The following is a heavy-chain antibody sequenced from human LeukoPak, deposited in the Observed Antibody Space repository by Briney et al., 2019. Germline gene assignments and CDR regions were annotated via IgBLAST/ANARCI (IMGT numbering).Heavy chain of an antibody. V-gene: IGHV5-51*01. Sequence: GESLKISCKGSGYSFTSYWIGWVRQMPGKGLEWMGIIYPGDSDTRYSPSFQGQVTMSADKSITTAYLQWSSLKTSDTAMYYCARHVGDSSSWYYSSWGQGTLVTVSS. J-gene: IGHJ4*02. CDR1: GYSFTSYW. CDR3: ARHVGDSSSWYYSS. D-gene: IGHD6-13*01. CDR2: IYPGDSDT.